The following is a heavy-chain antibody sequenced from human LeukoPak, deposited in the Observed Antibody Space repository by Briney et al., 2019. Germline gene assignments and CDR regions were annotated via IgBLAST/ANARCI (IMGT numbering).Heavy chain of an antibody. V-gene: IGHV3-15*01. CDR3: TTRVTTTNDY. CDR1: GLIFRDVW. J-gene: IGHJ4*02. CDR2: IYTKNEGGTT. Sequence: GGSLRLSCAASGLIFRDVWMNWVRQAPGKGLEWVGRIYTKNEGGTTGYAAPVKGRFTISRDDSKNTLYLQMNSLEIEDTAVYYCTTRVTTTNDYWGQGTLVTVSS. D-gene: IGHD5-12*01.